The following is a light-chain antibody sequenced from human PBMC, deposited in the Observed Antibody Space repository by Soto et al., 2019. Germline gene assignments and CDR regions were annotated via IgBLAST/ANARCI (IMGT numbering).Light chain of an antibody. CDR3: CSYAGSSTFV. Sequence: QSALTQPASVSGAPGQSITISCTGTSSDVGSYNLVSWYQQHPGKAPKLMIYEGSKRPSGVSNRVSGSKSGNTASLTISGLQAEEEADYYCCSYAGSSTFVFGTGTKLNVL. CDR2: EGS. V-gene: IGLV2-23*01. J-gene: IGLJ1*01. CDR1: SSDVGSYNL.